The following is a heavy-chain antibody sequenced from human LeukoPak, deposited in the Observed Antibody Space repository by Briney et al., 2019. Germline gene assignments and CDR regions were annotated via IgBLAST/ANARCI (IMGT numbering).Heavy chain of an antibody. Sequence: SETLSLTCAVSGGSISSGGYSWSWIRQPPGKGLEWIGYVYHSGSTYYNPSLKSRVTISVDRSENQFSLKLSSVTAADTAVYYCARGFRDSSSWYDAFDIWGQGTMVPVSS. CDR2: VYHSGST. J-gene: IGHJ3*02. CDR1: GGSISSGGYS. V-gene: IGHV4-30-2*01. CDR3: ARGFRDSSSWYDAFDI. D-gene: IGHD6-13*01.